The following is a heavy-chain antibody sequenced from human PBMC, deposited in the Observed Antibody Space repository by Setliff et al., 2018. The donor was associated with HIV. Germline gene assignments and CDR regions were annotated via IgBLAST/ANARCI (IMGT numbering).Heavy chain of an antibody. J-gene: IGHJ4*02. CDR3: VTGSAARPFDY. Sequence: ASVKVSCKASGYTFSSYVMNWVRQAPGHKLEWMGWINAGNGYTKYAQKFQGRVTMTEDTSTDTAYMELSSLRSEDTAVYYYVTGSAARPFDYWGQGTLVTVSS. CDR2: INAGNGYT. D-gene: IGHD6-6*01. V-gene: IGHV1-3*01. CDR1: GYTFSSYV.